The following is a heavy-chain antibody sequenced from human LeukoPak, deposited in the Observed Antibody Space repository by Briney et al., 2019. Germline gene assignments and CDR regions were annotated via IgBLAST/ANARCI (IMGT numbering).Heavy chain of an antibody. Sequence: GGSLRLSCAASGFTFSNYWMNWVRQAPGKGLEWVAYIKQDGSEKYYVESVKGRFTISRDNTQNTLYLQMDSLSVEDTAVYYCARVPNYDFWSGEPNWFDPWGQGTLVTVSS. CDR3: ARVPNYDFWSGEPNWFDP. CDR2: IKQDGSEK. J-gene: IGHJ5*02. V-gene: IGHV3-7*01. CDR1: GFTFSNYW. D-gene: IGHD3-3*01.